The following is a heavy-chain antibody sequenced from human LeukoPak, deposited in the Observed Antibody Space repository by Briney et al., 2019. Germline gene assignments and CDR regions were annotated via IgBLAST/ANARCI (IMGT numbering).Heavy chain of an antibody. CDR1: GFTFSSYA. D-gene: IGHD3-22*01. V-gene: IGHV3-23*01. CDR3: AKDGAPYYYDSSGYVDY. Sequence: GGSLRLSCAASGFTFSSYAMSWVRQAPGKGLEWVSAISGSGGSTYYADSVRGRFTISRDNSKNTLYLQMNSLRAEDTAVYYCAKDGAPYYYDSSGYVDYWGQGTLVTVSS. J-gene: IGHJ4*02. CDR2: ISGSGGST.